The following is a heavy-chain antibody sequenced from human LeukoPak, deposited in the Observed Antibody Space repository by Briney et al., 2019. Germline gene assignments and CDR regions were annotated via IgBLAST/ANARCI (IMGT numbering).Heavy chain of an antibody. Sequence: GGSLRLSCAASGFTFSSYGMHWVRQAPGKGLEWVAVIWYDGSNKYYADSVKGRFTISRDNSKNTLYLQMNSLRAEDTAVYYCARSSGYSSGWYEVDYFDYWGQGTLVTVSS. CDR1: GFTFSSYG. CDR3: ARSSGYSSGWYEVDYFDY. J-gene: IGHJ4*02. D-gene: IGHD6-19*01. V-gene: IGHV3-33*01. CDR2: IWYDGSNK.